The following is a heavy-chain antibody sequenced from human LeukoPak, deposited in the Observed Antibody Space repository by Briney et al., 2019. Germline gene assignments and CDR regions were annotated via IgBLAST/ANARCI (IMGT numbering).Heavy chain of an antibody. CDR2: IESKTDGETT. CDR3: STYGSGRKFDY. Sequence: GGSLRLSCAASGFTFSNAWMSWVRQAPGKGLEWVGRIESKTDGETTDYATPVKDRFIISRDDSTNTLYLQMNSLKSEDTAVYYCSTYGSGRKFDYWGQGTLATVSS. CDR1: GFTFSNAW. D-gene: IGHD3-10*01. V-gene: IGHV3-15*04. J-gene: IGHJ4*02.